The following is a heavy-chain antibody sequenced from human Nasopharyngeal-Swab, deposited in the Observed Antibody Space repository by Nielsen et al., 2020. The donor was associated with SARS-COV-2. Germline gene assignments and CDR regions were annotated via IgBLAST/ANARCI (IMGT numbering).Heavy chain of an antibody. CDR3: ARLPRIAAAGGY. J-gene: IGHJ4*02. D-gene: IGHD6-13*01. CDR1: GGSISSSSYY. CDR2: IYYSGST. Sequence: SETLSLTCTVSGGSISSSSYYWGWIRQPPGKGLEWIGSIYYSGSTYYNPSLKSRVTISVDTSKNQLSLKLSSVTAADTAVYYCARLPRIAAAGGYWGQGTLVTVSS. V-gene: IGHV4-39*01.